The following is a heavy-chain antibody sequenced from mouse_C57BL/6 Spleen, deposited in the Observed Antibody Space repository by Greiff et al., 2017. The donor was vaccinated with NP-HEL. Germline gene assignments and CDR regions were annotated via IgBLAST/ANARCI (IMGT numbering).Heavy chain of an antibody. J-gene: IGHJ4*01. CDR3: ARRENYYGSSHYYAMDY. D-gene: IGHD1-1*01. CDR1: GYTFTSYW. Sequence: VQLQQPGAELVMPGASVKLSCKASGYTFTSYWMHWVKQRPGQGLEWIGEIDPSDSYTNYNQKFKGKSTLTVDKSSSTAYMQLSSLTSEDSAVYYCARRENYYGSSHYYAMDYWGQGTSVTVSS. CDR2: IDPSDSYT. V-gene: IGHV1-69*01.